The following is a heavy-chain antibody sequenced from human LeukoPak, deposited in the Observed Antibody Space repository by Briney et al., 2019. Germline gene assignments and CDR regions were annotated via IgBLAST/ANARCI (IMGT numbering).Heavy chain of an antibody. D-gene: IGHD3-9*01. CDR2: INPNSGGT. J-gene: IGHJ4*02. V-gene: IGHV1-2*02. CDR3: ARGSLLRYFDWLFSDY. CDR1: GYTFTGYY. Sequence: ASVKVPCKASGYTFTGYYMHWVRQAPGQGLEWMGWINPNSGGTNYAQKFQGRVTMTRDTSISTAYMELSRLRSDDTAVYYCARGSLLRYFDWLFSDYWGQGTLVTVSS.